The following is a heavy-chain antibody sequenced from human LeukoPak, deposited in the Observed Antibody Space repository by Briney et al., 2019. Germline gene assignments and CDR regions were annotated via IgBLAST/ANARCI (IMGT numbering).Heavy chain of an antibody. CDR2: ISGDGIST. CDR3: GKDIGALILSSECLHH. D-gene: IGHD3-10*01. Sequence: GGSLRLSCAASGFSFDDYAMHWVRQAPGKGLEWVSIISGDGISTAYAETVQGRFTVSRDNRKNVLYLQMNSLTTGDIAFYDCGKDIGALILSSECLHHWGQGTLVTVSS. CDR1: GFSFDDYA. V-gene: IGHV3-43*02. J-gene: IGHJ1*01.